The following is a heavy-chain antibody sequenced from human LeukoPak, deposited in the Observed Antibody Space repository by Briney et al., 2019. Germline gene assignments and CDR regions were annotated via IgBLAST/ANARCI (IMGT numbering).Heavy chain of an antibody. CDR2: IYTSGST. J-gene: IGHJ6*03. V-gene: IGHV4-4*07. D-gene: IGHD6-19*01. CDR3: ARDSGGRYRYFYYYYMDV. CDR1: GGSISSYY. Sequence: SETLSLTCTVSGGSISSYYWSWIRQPAGKGLEWIGRIYTSGSTNYNPSLKSRVTMSVDTSKNQFSLKLSSVTAADTAVYYCARDSGGRYRYFYYYYMDVWGKGTTVTISS.